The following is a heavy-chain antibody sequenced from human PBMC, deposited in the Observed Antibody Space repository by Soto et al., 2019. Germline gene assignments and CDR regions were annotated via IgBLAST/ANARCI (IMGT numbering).Heavy chain of an antibody. D-gene: IGHD3-3*01. J-gene: IGHJ4*02. V-gene: IGHV1-3*01. CDR2: INGGNGDT. CDR3: MSGIFDY. CDR1: GYTFTNYA. Sequence: GASVKVSCKASGYTFTNYAIHWVRQAPGQRLEWMGWINGGNGDTKYSQKFQSRVTITRDTSATTAYMVLSGLTFEDTAVYFCMSGIFDYWGKGTPVTVSS.